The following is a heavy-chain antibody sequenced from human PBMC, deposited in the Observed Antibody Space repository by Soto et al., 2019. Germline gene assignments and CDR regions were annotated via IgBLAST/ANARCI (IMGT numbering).Heavy chain of an antibody. CDR3: ARVRDWFDP. Sequence: SETLSLTCAVYGGSFSGYYWNWIRQPPGKGLEWIGEIDHSGYTNYNPSLKSRVTISVDTPKNQFSLRLTSVTAADTAVYYCARVRDWFDPWGQGTLVTVS. CDR1: GGSFSGYY. CDR2: IDHSGYT. D-gene: IGHD3-3*01. V-gene: IGHV4-34*01. J-gene: IGHJ5*02.